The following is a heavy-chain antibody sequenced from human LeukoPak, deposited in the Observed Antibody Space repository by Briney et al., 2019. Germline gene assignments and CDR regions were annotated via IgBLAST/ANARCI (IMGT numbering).Heavy chain of an antibody. J-gene: IGHJ5*02. Sequence: PGGSLRLSCAASGFTFSGSAMHWVRQASGKGLEWVGRIRSKANSYATAYAASVKGRFTISRDDSKNTAYLQMNSLKTEDTAVYYCTRLRSGIAAAGTPNNWFDPWGQGTLVTVSS. V-gene: IGHV3-73*01. CDR1: GFTFSGSA. CDR2: IRSKANSYAT. D-gene: IGHD6-13*01. CDR3: TRLRSGIAAAGTPNNWFDP.